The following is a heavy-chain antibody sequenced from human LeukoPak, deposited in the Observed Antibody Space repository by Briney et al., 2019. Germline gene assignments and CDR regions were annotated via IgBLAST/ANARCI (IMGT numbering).Heavy chain of an antibody. CDR1: GGSISGYY. V-gene: IGHV4-39*01. D-gene: IGHD2-15*01. Sequence: SETLSLTCTVSGGSISGYYWSWIRQPPGKGLEWIGTIYYSGSTYYNPSLKSRLTISVDTSWNQFSLKLSSVTAADTAVYYCARHSDGGYCSGASCYENWFDPWGQGTLVTVSS. J-gene: IGHJ5*02. CDR3: ARHSDGGYCSGASCYENWFDP. CDR2: IYYSGST.